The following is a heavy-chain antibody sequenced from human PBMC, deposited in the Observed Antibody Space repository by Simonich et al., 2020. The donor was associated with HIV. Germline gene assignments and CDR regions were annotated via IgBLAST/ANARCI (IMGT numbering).Heavy chain of an antibody. V-gene: IGHV3-21*01. J-gene: IGHJ4*02. CDR3: ARDGRKGSSTSCSDY. D-gene: IGHD2-2*01. CDR1: GFTFSSYS. CDR2: MSSSSSDI. Sequence: EVQLVESGGGLVNPGGSLRLSCAASGFTFSSYSMNWVRQAPGNGLEWVSSMSSSSSDIYYADSVKGRFTISRDNAKNSLYLKMNSLRAEDTAVYYCARDGRKGSSTSCSDYWGQGTLVTVSS.